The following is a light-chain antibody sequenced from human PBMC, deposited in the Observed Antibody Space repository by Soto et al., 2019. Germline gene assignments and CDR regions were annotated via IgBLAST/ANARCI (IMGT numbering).Light chain of an antibody. Sequence: DLQMTQSPSTLSASVGDRVTITCRASQSISNWLAWYQQKPGKAPKLLIYDASSLESGVPSRFSGSGSGTEFTLTISSLQPDDLASYYCQQYNSSWTFGQGTKVEIK. CDR2: DAS. V-gene: IGKV1-5*01. CDR3: QQYNSSWT. CDR1: QSISNW. J-gene: IGKJ1*01.